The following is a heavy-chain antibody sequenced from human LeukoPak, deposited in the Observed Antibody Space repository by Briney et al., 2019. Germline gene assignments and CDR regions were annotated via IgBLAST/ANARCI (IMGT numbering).Heavy chain of an antibody. CDR1: GFTFSGSA. D-gene: IGHD6-6*01. CDR2: IRSKANSYAA. CDR3: ARERSYSSSSDDAFDI. V-gene: IGHV3-73*01. Sequence: PGGSLRLSCAASGFTFSGSAMHWVRQASGKGLEWVGRIRSKANSYAAAYAASVKGRFTISRDDSKNSLYLQMNSLKTEDTAVYYCARERSYSSSSDDAFDIWGQGTMVTVSS. J-gene: IGHJ3*02.